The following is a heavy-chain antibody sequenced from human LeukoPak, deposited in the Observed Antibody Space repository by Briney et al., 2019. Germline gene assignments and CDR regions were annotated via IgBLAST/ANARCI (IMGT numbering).Heavy chain of an antibody. Sequence: GGSLRLSCAASGFTFSSYWMSWVRQAPGKGREWVANIKQDGSEKYYVDSVKGRFTISRDNAKNSLYLQMNSLRAEDTAVYYCARRLLWFGELGYGMDVWGKGTTVTVSS. CDR1: GFTFSSYW. J-gene: IGHJ6*04. CDR2: IKQDGSEK. CDR3: ARRLLWFGELGYGMDV. V-gene: IGHV3-7*03. D-gene: IGHD3-10*01.